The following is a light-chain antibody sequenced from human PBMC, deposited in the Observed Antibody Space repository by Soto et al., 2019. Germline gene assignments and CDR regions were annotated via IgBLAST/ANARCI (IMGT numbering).Light chain of an antibody. CDR1: QSVSSN. CDR3: QQYNSYWT. V-gene: IGKV3-15*01. Sequence: VLTQSSATVTVSLGERASLFCRASQSVSSNLAWYQQKPGQAPRLLIFGASTRASDIPARFSGSGSGTEFTLTINSLQPDDFATYYCQQYNSYWTFGQGTKVDIK. J-gene: IGKJ1*01. CDR2: GAS.